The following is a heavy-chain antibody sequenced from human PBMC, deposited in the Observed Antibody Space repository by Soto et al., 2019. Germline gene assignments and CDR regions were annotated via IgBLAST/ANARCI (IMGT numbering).Heavy chain of an antibody. CDR1: GFTFSSYS. V-gene: IGHV3-48*02. J-gene: IGHJ6*04. D-gene: IGHD4-17*01. CDR3: AADDAVTSDYYYYGMDV. Sequence: GGSLRLSCAASGFTFSSYSMNWVRQAPGKGLEWVSYISSSSSTIYYADSVKGRFTISRDNDKNYLFLQMNSLRDEDVAAYYCAADDAVTSDYYYYGMDVWGKGTTVTVSS. CDR2: ISSSSSTI.